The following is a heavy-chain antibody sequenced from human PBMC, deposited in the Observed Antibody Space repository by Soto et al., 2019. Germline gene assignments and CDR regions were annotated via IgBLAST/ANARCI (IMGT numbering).Heavy chain of an antibody. J-gene: IGHJ4*02. V-gene: IGHV4-59*01. CDR2: IYYSGST. D-gene: IGHD4-17*01. CDR3: ARGMPYGDYVFDY. CDR1: GGSISSYY. Sequence: PSETLSLTCTVSGGSISSYYWSWIRQPPGKGLEWIGYIYYSGSTNYNPSLKSRVTISVDTSKNQFSLKLSSVTAADTAVYYCARGMPYGDYVFDYWGQGTLVTVSS.